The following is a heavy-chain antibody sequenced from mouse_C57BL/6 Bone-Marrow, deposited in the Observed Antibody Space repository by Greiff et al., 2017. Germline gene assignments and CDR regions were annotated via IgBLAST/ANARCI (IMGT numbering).Heavy chain of an antibody. Sequence: VKLMASGGGLVKPGGSLKLSCAASGFTFSSYAMSWVRQTPEKRLEWVATISDGGSYTYYPDNVKGRFTISRDNAKNNLYLQMSHLKSEDTAMYYCARDGSPFAYWGQGTLVTVSA. CDR1: GFTFSSYA. CDR2: ISDGGSYT. D-gene: IGHD1-1*01. CDR3: ARDGSPFAY. J-gene: IGHJ3*01. V-gene: IGHV5-4*01.